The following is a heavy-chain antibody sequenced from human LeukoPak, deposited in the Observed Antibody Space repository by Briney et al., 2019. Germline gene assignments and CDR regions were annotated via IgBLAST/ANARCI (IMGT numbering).Heavy chain of an antibody. CDR1: GGSISSYH. D-gene: IGHD2-2*01. V-gene: IGHV4-59*12. Sequence: PSETLSLTCTVSGGSISSYHWNWIRQPPGKGLEWIGYIYYSGSTNYNPYLKSRVTISVGTSKNQFSLKLSSVTAADTAVYYCARGIVVVPASLTQPSPLYYYYGMDVWGQGTTVTVSS. CDR3: ARGIVVVPASLTQPSPLYYYYGMDV. CDR2: IYYSGST. J-gene: IGHJ6*02.